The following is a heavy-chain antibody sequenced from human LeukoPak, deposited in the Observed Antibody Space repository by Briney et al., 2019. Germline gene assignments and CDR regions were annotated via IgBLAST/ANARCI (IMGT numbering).Heavy chain of an antibody. J-gene: IGHJ4*02. D-gene: IGHD1-26*01. V-gene: IGHV4-31*03. CDR1: GASVSGGRYY. Sequence: PSETLPLTCTVSGASVSGGRYYWSWIRQHPGKGLEWIGFTSYSGGAFYNPSLMSRIIMSVDRSQNQFSLKLNAVTAADTAVYFCATAEWEYAYYDSLGQGALGTV. CDR2: TSYSGGA. CDR3: ATAEWEYAYYDS.